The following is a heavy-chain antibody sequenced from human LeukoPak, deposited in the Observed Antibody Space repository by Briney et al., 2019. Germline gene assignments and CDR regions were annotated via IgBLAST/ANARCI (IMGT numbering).Heavy chain of an antibody. J-gene: IGHJ4*02. CDR1: GFRFGGFS. D-gene: IGHD1-1*01. V-gene: IGHV3-48*01. Sequence: GGSLRLSCAASGFRFGGFSMNWVRQAPGKVLEGISYISTTSSATYYAATVKGRFTISRDNAKNSLYLQMNSLRAEDTAVYYCARDFNVGYDFDYWGQGTLVTVSS. CDR3: ARDFNVGYDFDY. CDR2: ISTTSSAT.